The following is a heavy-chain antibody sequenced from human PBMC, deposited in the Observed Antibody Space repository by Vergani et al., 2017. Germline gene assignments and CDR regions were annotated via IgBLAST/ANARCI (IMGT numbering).Heavy chain of an antibody. CDR1: GYSISRGYY. CDR3: ARHVGYGDSNYSGDWFDP. V-gene: IGHV4-38-2*02. Sequence: QVQLQESGPGLVKPSETLSLTCSVSGYSISRGYYWGWIRQPPGKGLEWIATVFHSGSAYYNPSLRRRVTISVETSKNQFSLRLTTLTAADTAVYYCARHVGYGDSNYSGDWFDPWGQGNLVTVSS. D-gene: IGHD4-17*01. J-gene: IGHJ5*02. CDR2: VFHSGSA.